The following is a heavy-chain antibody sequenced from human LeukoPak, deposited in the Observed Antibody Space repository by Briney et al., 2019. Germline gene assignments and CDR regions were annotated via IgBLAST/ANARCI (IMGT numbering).Heavy chain of an antibody. V-gene: IGHV4-34*01. Sequence: NPSETLSLTCAVYGGSFSGYYWSWIRQPPGKGLERIGEINHSGSTNYNPSLKSRVTISVDTSKNQFSLKLSSVTAADTAVYYCARTHKVRGVRTFDYWGQGTLVTVSS. D-gene: IGHD3-10*01. CDR3: ARTHKVRGVRTFDY. CDR1: GGSFSGYY. J-gene: IGHJ4*02. CDR2: INHSGST.